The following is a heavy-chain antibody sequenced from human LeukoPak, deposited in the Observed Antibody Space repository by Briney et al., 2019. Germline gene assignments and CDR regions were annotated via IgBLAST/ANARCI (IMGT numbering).Heavy chain of an antibody. V-gene: IGHV3-43*01. CDR2: ISWDGGST. D-gene: IGHD6-19*01. CDR3: ARGEVAGSIFGY. CDR1: GFTFDDYT. Sequence: GGSLRLSCAASGFTFDDYTMHWVRQAPGKGLEWVSLISWDGGSTYYADSVKGRFTISRDTANNSLYLHMNSLRAEDTAVYYCARGEVAGSIFGYWGQGTLVTVSS. J-gene: IGHJ4*02.